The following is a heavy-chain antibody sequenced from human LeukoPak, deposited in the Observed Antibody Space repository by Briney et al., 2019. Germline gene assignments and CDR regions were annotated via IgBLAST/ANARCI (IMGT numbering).Heavy chain of an antibody. V-gene: IGHV3-23*01. J-gene: IGHJ4*02. CDR1: GFTFSSYA. CDR2: ISGSGGST. D-gene: IGHD3-10*01. Sequence: GGSLRLSCAASGFTFSSYAMSWVRQAPGKGLEWVSAISGSGGSTYYADSVKGRFTISRDNSKNTLYLQMNSLRAEDTAVYYCAKVSVFIWFGEFQPPDYWGQGTLVTVSS. CDR3: AKVSVFIWFGEFQPPDY.